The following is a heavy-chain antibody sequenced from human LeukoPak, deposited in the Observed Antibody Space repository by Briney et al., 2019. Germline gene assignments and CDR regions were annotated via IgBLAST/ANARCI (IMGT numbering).Heavy chain of an antibody. CDR3: ATFHYYDSSGYTFDY. V-gene: IGHV4-59*01. Sequence: SETLSLTCTVSGGSISSYYLSWLRQPPGKGLDWIGYINYSGSINYNPSLKSRVTISVDTSKNQFSLQLRSVTAADTAVYYCATFHYYDSSGYTFDYWGQGTLVTVSS. CDR1: GGSISSYY. CDR2: INYSGSI. D-gene: IGHD3-22*01. J-gene: IGHJ4*02.